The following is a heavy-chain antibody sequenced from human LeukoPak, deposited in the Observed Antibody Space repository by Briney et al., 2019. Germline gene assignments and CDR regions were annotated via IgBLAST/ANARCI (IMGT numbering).Heavy chain of an antibody. V-gene: IGHV3-9*01. J-gene: IGHJ4*02. CDR1: GFTFSSYH. CDR2: ISWNSGSI. CDR3: AKDTYDSSGGVDY. Sequence: GGSLRLSCAASGFTFSSYHINWVRQAPGKGLEWVSGISWNSGSIGYADSVKGRFTISRDNAKNSLYLQMNSLRAEDTALYYCAKDTYDSSGGVDYWGQGTLVTVSS. D-gene: IGHD3-22*01.